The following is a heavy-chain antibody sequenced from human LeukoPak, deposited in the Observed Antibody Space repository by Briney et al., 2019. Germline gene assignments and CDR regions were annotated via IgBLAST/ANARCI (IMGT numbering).Heavy chain of an antibody. CDR2: IIPIFGTA. V-gene: IGHV1-69*01. D-gene: IGHD5-18*01. J-gene: IGHJ4*02. Sequence: ASVKVSCEASGGTFSSYDISWVRQAPGQGLEWMGGIIPIFGTANYAQKFQGRVTITADESTSTAYMELSSLRSEDTAVYYCARVPGYSYDPPFDYWGQGTLVTVSS. CDR1: GGTFSSYD. CDR3: ARVPGYSYDPPFDY.